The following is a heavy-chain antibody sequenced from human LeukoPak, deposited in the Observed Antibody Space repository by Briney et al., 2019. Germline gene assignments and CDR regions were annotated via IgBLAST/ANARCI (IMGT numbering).Heavy chain of an antibody. CDR3: AGVKTWFGELGGFDY. D-gene: IGHD3-10*01. CDR2: ISSSSSTI. Sequence: GGSLRLSCAASGFTFSSYSMNWVRQAPGKGLEWVSYISSSSSTIYYADSVKGRFTISRDNAKNSLYLQMNSLRAEDTAVYYCAGVKTWFGELGGFDYWGQGTLVTVSS. CDR1: GFTFSSYS. V-gene: IGHV3-48*01. J-gene: IGHJ4*02.